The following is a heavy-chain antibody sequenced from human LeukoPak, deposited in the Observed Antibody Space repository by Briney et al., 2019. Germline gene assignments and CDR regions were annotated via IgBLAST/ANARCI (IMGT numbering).Heavy chain of an antibody. V-gene: IGHV3-30*02. Sequence: GGSLRLSCAASGFTFSSYGMHWVRQAPGKGLEWVAFIRYDGSNKYYADSVKGRFTISRDNSKNTLYLQMNSLRAEDTAVYYCAKEGVYCSSTSCYLGGYFDYWGQGTLVTVSS. CDR3: AKEGVYCSSTSCYLGGYFDY. J-gene: IGHJ4*02. CDR2: IRYDGSNK. D-gene: IGHD2-2*01. CDR1: GFTFSSYG.